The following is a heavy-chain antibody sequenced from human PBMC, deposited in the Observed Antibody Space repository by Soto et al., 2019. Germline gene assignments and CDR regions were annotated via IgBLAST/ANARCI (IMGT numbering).Heavy chain of an antibody. CDR2: IKTDGSII. J-gene: IGHJ4*02. D-gene: IGHD2-21*01. V-gene: IGHV3-74*01. CDR3: ARDGPIQHHPDY. CDR1: GFTFSSYW. Sequence: GGSLRLSCAASGFTFSSYWMHWVRQAPGTGLVWVSRIKTDGSIIDYADSVEGRFTISRDNSKNTVYLHMSSLRADDTAVYYCARDGPIQHHPDYWGRGALVTVSS.